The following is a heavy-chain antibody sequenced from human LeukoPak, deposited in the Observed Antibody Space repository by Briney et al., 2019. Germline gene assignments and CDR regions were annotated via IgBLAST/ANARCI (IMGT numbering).Heavy chain of an antibody. CDR3: ARDRPPLVACSGGSCYETRNWFDP. D-gene: IGHD2-15*01. Sequence: GASVKVSCKASGYTFTSYYMHWVRQAPGQGLEWMGRINPNSGGTNYAQKFQGRVTMTRDTSISTAYMELSRLRSDDTAVYYCARDRPPLVACSGGSCYETRNWFDPWGQGTLVTVSS. J-gene: IGHJ5*02. V-gene: IGHV1-2*06. CDR1: GYTFTSYY. CDR2: INPNSGGT.